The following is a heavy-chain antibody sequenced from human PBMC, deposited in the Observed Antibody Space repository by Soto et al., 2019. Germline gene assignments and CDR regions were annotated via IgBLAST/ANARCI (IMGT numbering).Heavy chain of an antibody. Sequence: PAETLSLTWTGSGFSISSRTNYWGWIRPPPGKGLEWIGSIYYSGSTYYNPSLKSRVTISVDTSKNQFSLKLNSMTAADTAVYYCARHNYGSGSTYFDYWGQGTLVTVSS. CDR1: GFSISSRTNY. J-gene: IGHJ4*02. CDR2: IYYSGST. CDR3: ARHNYGSGSTYFDY. D-gene: IGHD3-10*01. V-gene: IGHV4-39*01.